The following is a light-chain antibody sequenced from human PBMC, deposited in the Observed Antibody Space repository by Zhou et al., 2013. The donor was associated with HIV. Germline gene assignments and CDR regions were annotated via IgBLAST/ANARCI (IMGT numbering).Light chain of an antibody. CDR2: ATS. CDR3: QQGLT. CDR1: QSFSTY. V-gene: IGKV1-39*01. Sequence: DIEMTQSPSSLSASVGDRVTITCRASQSFSTYLNWYQQKPGKAPNLLIYATSSLQSGVPSRFSGSASGTDFTLTITSLQPEDFATHYCQQGLTFGGGTKVEIK. J-gene: IGKJ4*01.